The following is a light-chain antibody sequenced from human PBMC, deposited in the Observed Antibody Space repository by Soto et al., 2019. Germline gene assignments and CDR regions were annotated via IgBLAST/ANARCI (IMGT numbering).Light chain of an antibody. V-gene: IGLV2-8*01. CDR1: SSDVGGYNY. CDR3: SSYAGSNIGV. J-gene: IGLJ2*01. Sequence: QSVLTQPPSASGSPGQAVTISCTGTSSDVGGYNYVSWYQQHPGKAPKIMIYEVSKRPSGVPDRFSGSKSGNTASLTVSGLQAEDEADYYCSSYAGSNIGVFGGGTKVTVL. CDR2: EVS.